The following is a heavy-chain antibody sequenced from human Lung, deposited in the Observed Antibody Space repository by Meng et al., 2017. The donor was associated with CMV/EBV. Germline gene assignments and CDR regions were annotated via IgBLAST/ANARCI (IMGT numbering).Heavy chain of an antibody. V-gene: IGHV3-20*04. CDR3: AREPSWGMGWLLFDY. Sequence: GESLKISCAASGFTFDDYGMSWVRQAPGKGLEWVSGINWNGGSTGYADSVKGRFTISRDNAKNPLYLQMNSLRAEDTAVYYCAREPSWGMGWLLFDYWGRRTVVSVSS. J-gene: IGHJ4*02. D-gene: IGHD5-12*01. CDR1: GFTFDDYG. CDR2: INWNGGST.